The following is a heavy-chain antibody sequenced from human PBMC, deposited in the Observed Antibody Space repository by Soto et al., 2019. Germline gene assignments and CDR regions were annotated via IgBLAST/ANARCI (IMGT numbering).Heavy chain of an antibody. D-gene: IGHD3-10*01. V-gene: IGHV1-24*01. CDR2: IDPEDGET. CDR1: GYTLTELS. Sequence: GASVKVSCKVSGYTLTELSMHWVRQAPGKGLEWMGGIDPEDGETIYAQKFQGRVTTTEDTSTNTAYMELSSLGSEDTAVYYCARENYYGSYVGWFDPWGQGTLVTVSS. CDR3: ARENYYGSYVGWFDP. J-gene: IGHJ5*02.